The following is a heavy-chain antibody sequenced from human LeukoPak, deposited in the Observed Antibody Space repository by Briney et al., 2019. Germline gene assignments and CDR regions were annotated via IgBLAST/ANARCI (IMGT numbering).Heavy chain of an antibody. CDR1: GFTFTSYA. D-gene: IGHD2-8*01. CDR2: ISGSGGST. Sequence: GGSLRLSCAASGFTFTSYALSWVRQAPGKGLEWVSSISGSGGSTYYADSVKGRFTISRDNSKSTLYLQMNSLRAEDTAVYYCAKDLPNPGTSRHFQYWGQGTLVTVSS. V-gene: IGHV3-23*01. J-gene: IGHJ1*01. CDR3: AKDLPNPGTSRHFQY.